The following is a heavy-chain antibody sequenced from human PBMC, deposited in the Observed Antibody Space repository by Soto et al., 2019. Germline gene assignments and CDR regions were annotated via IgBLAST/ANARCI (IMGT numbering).Heavy chain of an antibody. J-gene: IGHJ6*02. V-gene: IGHV3-30-3*01. CDR1: EFTFISYA. Sequence: QVQLVESGGGVVHPERSLRLPCTASEFTFISYAMHWVRQAPGKGLGWVAGISYDGGHKFYGDSVRGRFTISRDSSKTTVFLQMNSLRPEDTAAYYCARVKTDYSNPRGPFFFYGMDVWGQGTTVTVSS. CDR3: ARVKTDYSNPRGPFFFYGMDV. D-gene: IGHD4-4*01. CDR2: ISYDGGHK.